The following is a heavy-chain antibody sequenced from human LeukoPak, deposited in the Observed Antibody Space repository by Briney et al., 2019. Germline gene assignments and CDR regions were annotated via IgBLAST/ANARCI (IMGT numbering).Heavy chain of an antibody. CDR1: VYTFTSYG. Sequence: ASVKVSCKPSVYTFTSYGISWVRPAPGQGLEWMGWISAYNSNTNYAQKLQGRVTMTTDTSTSPAYMELRSLRSDDTAVYYCATDIAAAGPNAFDYWGQGTLVTVSS. V-gene: IGHV1-18*01. D-gene: IGHD6-13*01. J-gene: IGHJ4*02. CDR3: ATDIAAAGPNAFDY. CDR2: ISAYNSNT.